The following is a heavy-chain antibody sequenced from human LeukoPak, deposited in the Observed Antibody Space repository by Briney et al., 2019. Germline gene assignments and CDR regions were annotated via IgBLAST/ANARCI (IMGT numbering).Heavy chain of an antibody. J-gene: IGHJ3*02. Sequence: SGTLSLTCAVSGGSISSSNWWSWVRQPPGKGLEWIGGIYHSGSTNYNPSLKSRVTISVDKSKNQFSLKLSSVTAADTAVYYCARAKSTVVDAFDIWGQGTMVTVSS. CDR1: GGSISSSNW. V-gene: IGHV4-4*02. CDR2: IYHSGST. D-gene: IGHD4-23*01. CDR3: ARAKSTVVDAFDI.